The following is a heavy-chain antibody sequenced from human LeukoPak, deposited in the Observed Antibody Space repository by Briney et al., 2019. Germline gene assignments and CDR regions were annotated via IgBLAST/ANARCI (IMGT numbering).Heavy chain of an antibody. D-gene: IGHD4-17*01. Sequence: GGSLRPSCAASGFTFSSYEMTWVRQAPRKGLEWVSYISNIDSTIHYADSVKGRFTISRNNAQNSLYLQMSSLRAEDTAVYYCARVTEVYGAHYYGMDVWGQGTRVTVSS. J-gene: IGHJ6*02. V-gene: IGHV3-48*03. CDR2: ISNIDSTI. CDR3: ARVTEVYGAHYYGMDV. CDR1: GFTFSSYE.